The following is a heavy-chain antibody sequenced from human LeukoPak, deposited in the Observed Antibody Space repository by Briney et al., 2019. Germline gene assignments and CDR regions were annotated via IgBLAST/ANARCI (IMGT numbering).Heavy chain of an antibody. CDR2: ISSSGSTI. CDR3: AKESAYNWFDP. CDR1: GFTFSSYE. J-gene: IGHJ5*02. Sequence: GGSLRLSCAASGFTFSSYEMNWVRQAPGKGLEWVSYISSSGSTIYYADSVKGRFTISRDNSKNTLYLQMNSLRAEDTAVYYCAKESAYNWFDPWGQGTLVTVSS. V-gene: IGHV3-48*03.